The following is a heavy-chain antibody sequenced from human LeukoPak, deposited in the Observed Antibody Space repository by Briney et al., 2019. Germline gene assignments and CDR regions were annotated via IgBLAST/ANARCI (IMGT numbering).Heavy chain of an antibody. CDR1: GGSFSGYY. CDR2: IIHSGST. CDR3: ARAAGAAAGNDAFDI. Sequence: SETLSLTCAVYGGSFSGYYWSWIRQTPGKGLEWIGDIIHSGSTDSNPSLKTRATISVDTSKNQFSLKLSSVTAADTAVYYCARAAGAAAGNDAFDIWGQGTMVTVSS. D-gene: IGHD6-13*01. J-gene: IGHJ3*02. V-gene: IGHV4-34*12.